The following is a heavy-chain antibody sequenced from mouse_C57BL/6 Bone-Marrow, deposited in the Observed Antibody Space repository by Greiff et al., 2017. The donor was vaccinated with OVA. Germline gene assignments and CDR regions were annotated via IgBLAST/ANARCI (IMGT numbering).Heavy chain of an antibody. Sequence: QVQLKQSGAELVRPGTSVKVSCKASGYAFTNYLIEWVKQRPGQGLEWIGVINPGSGGTNYNEKFKGKATLTADKSSSTAYMQLSSLTSEDSAVYFCARHSYYFDYWGQGTTLTVSS. CDR2: INPGSGGT. J-gene: IGHJ2*01. CDR1: GYAFTNYL. CDR3: ARHSYYFDY. V-gene: IGHV1-54*01.